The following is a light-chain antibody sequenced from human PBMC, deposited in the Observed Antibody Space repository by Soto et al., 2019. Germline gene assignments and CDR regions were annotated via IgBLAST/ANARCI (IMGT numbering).Light chain of an antibody. CDR3: QEFGSSRT. J-gene: IGKJ1*01. CDR1: QSFSNSY. V-gene: IGKV3-20*01. CDR2: GAS. Sequence: DIVLTQSPGTLSLFPGERATLSCRASQSFSNSYLAWYQQKPGQAPRLLIYGASSRATGIPDRFSGSGSGTDFTLTISRLEPEDFAVYYCQEFGSSRTFGQGTKVEIK.